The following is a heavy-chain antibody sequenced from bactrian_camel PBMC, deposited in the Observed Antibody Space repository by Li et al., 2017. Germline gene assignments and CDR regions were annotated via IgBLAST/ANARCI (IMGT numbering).Heavy chain of an antibody. V-gene: IGHV3S42*01. D-gene: IGHD3*01. CDR1: GFTFSDYT. Sequence: VQLVESGGDLVRPGGSLRLSCAASGFTFSDYTMTWVRQAPVKGLEWVSEISRGSDITRYRDSVKGRFTISRDNAKDTLYLQMNSLKIEDTAVYYCALGSSRQATMTARGKGTQVTVS. CDR2: ISRGSDIT. J-gene: IGHJ4*01.